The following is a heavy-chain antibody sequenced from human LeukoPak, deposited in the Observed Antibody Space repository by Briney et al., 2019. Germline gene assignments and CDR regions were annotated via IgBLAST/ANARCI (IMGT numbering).Heavy chain of an antibody. CDR1: GYTFTSYY. J-gene: IGHJ4*02. Sequence: GASVKVSCKASGYTFTSYYMHWVRQAPGQGLEWMGIINPSGGSTSYAQKFQGRVTMTRDMSTSTVYMELSSLRSEDTAVYYCARVPDTAMVLFSFDYWGQGTLVTVSS. CDR3: ARVPDTAMVLFSFDY. CDR2: INPSGGST. D-gene: IGHD5-18*01. V-gene: IGHV1-46*01.